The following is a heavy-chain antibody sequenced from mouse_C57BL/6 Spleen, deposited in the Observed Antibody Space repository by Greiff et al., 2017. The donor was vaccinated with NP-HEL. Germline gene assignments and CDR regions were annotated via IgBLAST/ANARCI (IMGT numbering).Heavy chain of an antibody. J-gene: IGHJ3*01. V-gene: IGHV3-6*01. CDR3: ARQRATGFAWFAY. D-gene: IGHD4-1*02. Sequence: EVKLMESGPGLVKPSQSLSLTCSVTGYSITSGYYWNWIRQFPGNKLEWMGYISYDGSNNYNPSLKNRISITRDTSKNQFFLKLNSVTTEDTATYYCARQRATGFAWFAYWGQGTLVTVSA. CDR1: GYSITSGYY. CDR2: ISYDGSN.